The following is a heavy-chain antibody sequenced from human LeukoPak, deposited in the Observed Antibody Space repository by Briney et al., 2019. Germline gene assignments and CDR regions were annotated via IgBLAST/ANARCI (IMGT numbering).Heavy chain of an antibody. CDR1: GGSISSYY. CDR2: IYYSGST. V-gene: IGHV4-59*01. J-gene: IGHJ4*02. CDR3: ARGSSEPAGAFDY. Sequence: PSETLSLTCNVSGGSISSYYWSWIRQPPGKGLEWIGYIYYSGSTNYNPSLKSRVTISVDTSKNQFSLKLSSVTAADTAVYYCARGSSEPAGAFDYWGQGTLVTVSS. D-gene: IGHD1-26*01.